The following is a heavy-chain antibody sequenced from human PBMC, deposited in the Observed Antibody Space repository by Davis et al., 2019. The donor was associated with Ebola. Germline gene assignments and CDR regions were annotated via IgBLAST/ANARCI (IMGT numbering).Heavy chain of an antibody. CDR2: ISSSSSHL. D-gene: IGHD3-16*02. CDR1: GFIFSSYV. J-gene: IGHJ4*02. CDR3: ARGVMNTFGGVIVRSYYFDY. V-gene: IGHV3-21*01. Sequence: GESLKIYCAASGFIFSSYVMNWVRQAPGKGPELVSFISSSSSHLYYADSVKGRFTITRDNDKNSLYLQMNSLRAEDTAVYYCARGVMNTFGGVIVRSYYFDYWGQGTLVTVSS.